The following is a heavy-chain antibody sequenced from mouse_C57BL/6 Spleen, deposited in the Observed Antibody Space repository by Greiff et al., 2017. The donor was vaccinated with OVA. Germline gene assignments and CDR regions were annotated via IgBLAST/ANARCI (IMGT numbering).Heavy chain of an antibody. J-gene: IGHJ1*03. Sequence: QVQLQQSAAELVKPAASVKMSCKASGYTFSSYWITWVKQRPRQGLEWIGDIFPGSGSTIYNEKFKSKATLTVDTSSSTAYMQRSSLTSEDSAVYDSARRELGPDWYFDVWGTGTTVTVSS. CDR3: ARRELGPDWYFDV. CDR2: IFPGSGST. V-gene: IGHV1-55*01. CDR1: GYTFSSYW. D-gene: IGHD4-1*01.